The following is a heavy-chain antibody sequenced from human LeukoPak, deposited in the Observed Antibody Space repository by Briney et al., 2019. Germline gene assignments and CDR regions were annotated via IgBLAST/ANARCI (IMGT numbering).Heavy chain of an antibody. D-gene: IGHD3-3*01. CDR1: GGSITSFY. J-gene: IGHJ5*02. V-gene: IGHV4-4*07. Sequence: LETLSLTCIVSGGSITSFYWSWIREPAGKGLEWVGRIYTSGRTDYNPSLKSRVTISVDTSKSQFSLKLSSVTAADTAVYYCARGTYYDFWSSYYIFGEWFDPWGQGTLVTVSS. CDR2: IYTSGRT. CDR3: ARGTYYDFWSSYYIFGEWFDP.